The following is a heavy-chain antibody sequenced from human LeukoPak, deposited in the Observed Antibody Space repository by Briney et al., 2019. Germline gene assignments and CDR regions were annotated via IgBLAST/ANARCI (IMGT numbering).Heavy chain of an antibody. Sequence: ASVKVSCKASGYTFTSYDINWVRQAPGQGLEWMGWISAYNGNTNYAQKLQGRVTMTTDTSTSTAYMELRSLRSDDTAVYYCARCRMITFGGVIGYDYWGQGTLVTVSS. V-gene: IGHV1-18*01. J-gene: IGHJ4*02. CDR2: ISAYNGNT. CDR1: GYTFTSYD. CDR3: ARCRMITFGGVIGYDY. D-gene: IGHD3-16*02.